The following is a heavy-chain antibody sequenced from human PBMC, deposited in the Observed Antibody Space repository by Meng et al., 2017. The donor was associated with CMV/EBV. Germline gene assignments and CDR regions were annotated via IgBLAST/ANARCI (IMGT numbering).Heavy chain of an antibody. J-gene: IGHJ4*02. V-gene: IGHV3-74*01. CDR1: FRSYW. D-gene: IGHD3-3*01. CDR2: INSDGSST. CDR3: AREDVLRFLEWLSGRQPPDY. Sequence: FRSYWMHWVRQAPGKGLVWVSRINSDGSSTSYADSVKGRFTISRDNAKNTLYLQMNSLRAEDTAVYYCAREDVLRFLEWLSGRQPPDYWGQGTLVTVSS.